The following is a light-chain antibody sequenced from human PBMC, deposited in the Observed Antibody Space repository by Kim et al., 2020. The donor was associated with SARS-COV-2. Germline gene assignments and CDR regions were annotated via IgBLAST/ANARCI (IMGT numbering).Light chain of an antibody. CDR1: QSVSRY. V-gene: IGKV3-11*01. CDR2: DAS. Sequence: ATLSLSPGERAPLSCRASQSVSRYLAWYQQKPRQAPRLLIYDASNRATGIPARFSGSGSGTDFTLTIGSLEPEDFAVYYCQQRGNWPLTFGGGTKVDIK. J-gene: IGKJ4*01. CDR3: QQRGNWPLT.